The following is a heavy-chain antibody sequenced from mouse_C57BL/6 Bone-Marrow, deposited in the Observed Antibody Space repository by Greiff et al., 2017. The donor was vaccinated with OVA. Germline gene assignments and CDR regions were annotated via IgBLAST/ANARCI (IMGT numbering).Heavy chain of an antibody. CDR2: INYDGSST. CDR3: AREAVLPYYYAMDY. J-gene: IGHJ4*01. V-gene: IGHV5-16*01. Sequence: EVMLVESEGGLVQPGSSMKLSCTASGFTFSDYYMAWVRQVPEKGLEWVANINYDGSSTYYLDSLKSRFIISRDNAKNILYLQMSSLKSEDTATYYCAREAVLPYYYAMDYWGQGTSVTVSS. CDR1: GFTFSDYY.